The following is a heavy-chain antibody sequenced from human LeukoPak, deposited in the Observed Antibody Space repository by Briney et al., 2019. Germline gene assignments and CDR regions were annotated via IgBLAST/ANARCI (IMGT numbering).Heavy chain of an antibody. D-gene: IGHD3-22*01. CDR1: GDSISSSDYC. V-gene: IGHV4-39*07. CDR2: IDYTGST. CDR3: AKDPAAYDSSGYHTPGSVY. J-gene: IGHJ4*02. Sequence: SETLSLTCTVSGDSISSSDYCWGWIRQPPGKGLEWIGNIDYTGSTYYNPSLKSRVTISLDMSKNQFSLKVYSVTAADTAVYYCAKDPAAYDSSGYHTPGSVYWGQGTLVTVSS.